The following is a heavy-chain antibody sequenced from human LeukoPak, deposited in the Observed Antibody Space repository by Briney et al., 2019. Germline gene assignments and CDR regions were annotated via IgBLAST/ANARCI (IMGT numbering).Heavy chain of an antibody. CDR3: ARDRGGIELY. Sequence: ASVKVSCKASGYTFTGYYMHWVRQAPGQGLEWMGWISAYNGNTNYAQKLQGRVTMTTDTSTSTAYMELRSLRSDDTAVYYCARDRGGIELYWGQGTLVTVSS. CDR1: GYTFTGYY. CDR2: ISAYNGNT. D-gene: IGHD6-13*01. J-gene: IGHJ4*02. V-gene: IGHV1-18*04.